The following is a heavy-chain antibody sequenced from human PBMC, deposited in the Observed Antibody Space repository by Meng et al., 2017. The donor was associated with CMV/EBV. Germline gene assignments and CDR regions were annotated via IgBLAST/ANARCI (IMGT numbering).Heavy chain of an antibody. CDR1: GYTFTGYY. CDR2: INPNSGGT. Sequence: ASVKVSCKASGYTFTGYYMHWVRQAPGQGLEWMGWINPNSGGTNYAQKFQGRVTMTRDTSISTAYMELSRLRSDDTAVYYCARDRSSSDSYNWFDPWAREPWSPSPQ. CDR3: ARDRSSSDSYNWFDP. J-gene: IGHJ5*02. D-gene: IGHD6-6*01. V-gene: IGHV1-2*02.